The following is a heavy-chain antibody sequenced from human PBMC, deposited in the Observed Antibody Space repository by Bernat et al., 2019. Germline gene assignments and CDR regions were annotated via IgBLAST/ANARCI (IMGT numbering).Heavy chain of an antibody. Sequence: EVQLVESGGGLVQPGGSLRLSYAASGFTFSSYDMHWVRQATGKGLEWVSAIGTAGDTYYPGSVKGRFTISRENAKNSLYLQMNSLRAGDTAVYYCARVRYYDFWSGYHYWYFDLWGRGTLVTVSS. CDR3: ARVRYYDFWSGYHYWYFDL. CDR2: IGTAGDT. D-gene: IGHD3-3*01. J-gene: IGHJ2*01. V-gene: IGHV3-13*04. CDR1: GFTFSSYD.